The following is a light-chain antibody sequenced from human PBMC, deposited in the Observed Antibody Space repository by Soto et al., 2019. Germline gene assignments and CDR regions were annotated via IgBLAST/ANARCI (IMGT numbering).Light chain of an antibody. Sequence: DIQMTQSPSSLSASVGDRVTITCQASQDIRKYLIWYQQKPGKAPKLLIYGASNLEVGVPSRFSGGGSGTDFTFTISSLQPEDVATDYCQQYDDLPLIFGPGTKVDIK. J-gene: IGKJ3*01. CDR1: QDIRKY. CDR3: QQYDDLPLI. CDR2: GAS. V-gene: IGKV1-33*01.